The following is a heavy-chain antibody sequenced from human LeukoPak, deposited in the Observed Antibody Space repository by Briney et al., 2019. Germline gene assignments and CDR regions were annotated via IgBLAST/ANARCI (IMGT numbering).Heavy chain of an antibody. CDR3: ARGLLIDY. CDR2: IYGGGNT. V-gene: IGHV3-66*01. Sequence: GGSLRLSCAASGFTVNTYDMSWVRQAPGKGLEWVSIIYGGGNTYYADSMKGKFTISRDNSKNTLYLQMRSLRVEDTAVYYCARGLLIDYWGQGTLVTVSS. CDR1: GFTVNTYD. J-gene: IGHJ4*02.